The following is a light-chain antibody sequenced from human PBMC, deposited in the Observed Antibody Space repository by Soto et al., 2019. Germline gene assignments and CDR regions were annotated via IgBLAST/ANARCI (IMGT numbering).Light chain of an antibody. V-gene: IGKV1-33*01. J-gene: IGKJ3*01. CDR2: GAS. CDR3: QYCDYLPL. Sequence: DIQMTQSPSSLSASVGDRVTITCQASHDITNYLNWYQHKPGKAPKLLIYGASKLETGVPSRFSGSGSGTDFTFTISSLQAEDIVTYYCQYCDYLPLFGPGTTVDFK. CDR1: HDITNY.